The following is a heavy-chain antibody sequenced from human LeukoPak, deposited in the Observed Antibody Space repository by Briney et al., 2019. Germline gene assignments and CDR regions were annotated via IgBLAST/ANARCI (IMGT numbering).Heavy chain of an antibody. Sequence: GGSLRLSCVASGFTFSNHAMNWARQAPGKGLEWVSSISANGINTYYADSVKGRFTISRDNSKNTLYLQMNSLRAEDAAVYYCARRITAASTYYFDYWGQGTLVPVSS. J-gene: IGHJ4*02. D-gene: IGHD6-25*01. CDR2: ISANGINT. CDR3: ARRITAASTYYFDY. V-gene: IGHV3-23*01. CDR1: GFTFSNHA.